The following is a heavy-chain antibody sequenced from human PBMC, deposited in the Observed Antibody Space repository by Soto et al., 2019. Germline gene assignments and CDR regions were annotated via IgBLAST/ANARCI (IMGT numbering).Heavy chain of an antibody. Sequence: GGSLRLSCAASGFTFSNDWMSWVRQAPGKGLEWVGRIKSKTDGGRTDYAAPVQGRFTISRDDSKNTLYLKMNSLKTEDTDVYSCITDLVAAAGKFQHWGQGTLVTVSS. CDR1: GFTFSNDW. CDR2: IKSKTDGGRT. V-gene: IGHV3-15*01. CDR3: ITDLVAAAGKFQH. D-gene: IGHD6-13*01. J-gene: IGHJ1*01.